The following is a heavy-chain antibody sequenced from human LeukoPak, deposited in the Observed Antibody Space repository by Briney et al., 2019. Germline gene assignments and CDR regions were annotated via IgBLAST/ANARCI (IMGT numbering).Heavy chain of an antibody. J-gene: IGHJ5*02. CDR1: GFTFSSYW. CDR2: IKQDGSEK. Sequence: PGGSLRLSCAASGFTFSSYWMSWVRQAPGKGLEWVANIKQDGSEKYYVDSVKGRFTISRDNAKNSLYLQMNSLRAEDAAVYYCARDWDPNWFDPWGQGTLVTVSS. CDR3: ARDWDPNWFDP. V-gene: IGHV3-7*05. D-gene: IGHD1-26*01.